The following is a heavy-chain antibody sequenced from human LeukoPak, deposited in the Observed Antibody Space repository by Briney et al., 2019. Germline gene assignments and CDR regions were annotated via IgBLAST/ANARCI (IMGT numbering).Heavy chain of an antibody. CDR1: GYTFTGYY. V-gene: IGHV1-2*04. CDR3: ARDPRPHLWFGENYGMDV. D-gene: IGHD3-10*01. J-gene: IGHJ6*02. Sequence: ASVKVSCKASGYTFTGYYMHWVRQAPGQGLEWMGWINPNSGGTNYAQKFQGWVTMTRDTSISTAYMELSRLRSDDTAVYYCARDPRPHLWFGENYGMDVWGQGTTVTVSS. CDR2: INPNSGGT.